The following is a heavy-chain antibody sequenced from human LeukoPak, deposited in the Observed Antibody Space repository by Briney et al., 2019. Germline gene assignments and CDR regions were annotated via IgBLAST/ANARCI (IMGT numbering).Heavy chain of an antibody. V-gene: IGHV4-39*01. D-gene: IGHD3-3*01. CDR2: IYYSGST. Sequence: SETLSLTCTVSGGSISSGSYYWGWIRQPPGKGLEWIGSIYYSGSTYYNPSLKSRVTISVDTSKNQFSLKLSSVTAADTAVYYCARHASYDFWSGSYYYYYYMDVWGKGTTVTVSS. CDR1: GGSISSGSYY. CDR3: ARHASYDFWSGSYYYYYYMDV. J-gene: IGHJ6*03.